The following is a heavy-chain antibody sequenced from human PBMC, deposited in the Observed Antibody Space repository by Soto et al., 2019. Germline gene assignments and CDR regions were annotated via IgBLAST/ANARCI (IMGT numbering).Heavy chain of an antibody. D-gene: IGHD1-26*01. CDR2: ISAYNGNT. CDR1: GYTFTSYG. V-gene: IGHV1-18*01. J-gene: IGHJ5*02. CDR3: ARDFRNGSYPNWFDP. Sequence: QVQLVQSGAEVKKPGASVKVSCKSSGYTFTSYGISWVRQAPGQRLEWMGWISAYNGNTNYAQKLQGRVTMTTDTSTSTAYMELRSLRSDDTAVYHCARDFRNGSYPNWFDPWGQGTLVTVSS.